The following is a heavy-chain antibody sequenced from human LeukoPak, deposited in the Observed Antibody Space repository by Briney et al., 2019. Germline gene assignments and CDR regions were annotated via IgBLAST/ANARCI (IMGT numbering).Heavy chain of an antibody. CDR3: ARGLGGTFYYHGMDV. J-gene: IGHJ6*02. CDR2: IYYSGST. V-gene: IGHV4-61*08. CDR1: GGSISSGGYY. D-gene: IGHD1-14*01. Sequence: KTSETLSLTCTVSGGSISSGGYYWSWIRQHPGKGLEWIGYIYYSGSTNYNPSLKSRVTISVDTSKNQFSLKLSSVTAADTAVYYCARGLGGTFYYHGMDVWGQGTTVTVSS.